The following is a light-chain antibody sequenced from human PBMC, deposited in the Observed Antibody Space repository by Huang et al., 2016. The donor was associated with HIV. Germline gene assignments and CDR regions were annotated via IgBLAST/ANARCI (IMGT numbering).Light chain of an antibody. CDR3: QQYNSYIT. CDR1: QSISSW. J-gene: IGKJ4*01. Sequence: DIQMTQSPSTLSASVGDRVTITCRASQSISSWLAWYQQKPGKAPKLRIYKAAILERGVPSRFSGSGSGTEFTLTISSLQPDEFATYYCQQYNSYITFGGGTKVEIK. V-gene: IGKV1-5*03. CDR2: KAA.